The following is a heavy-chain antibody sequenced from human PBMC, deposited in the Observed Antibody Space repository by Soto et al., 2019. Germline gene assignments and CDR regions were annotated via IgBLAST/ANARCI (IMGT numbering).Heavy chain of an antibody. D-gene: IGHD6-13*01. Sequence: SETLSLTCTVSGGSISSYYWSWIRQPPGKGLEWIGYIYYSGSTNYNPSLKSRVTISVDTSKNQFSLKLSSVTAADTAVYYCARLSKVAAAAKFDYWGQGTLVTVSS. J-gene: IGHJ4*02. CDR1: GGSISSYY. CDR3: ARLSKVAAAAKFDY. CDR2: IYYSGST. V-gene: IGHV4-59*01.